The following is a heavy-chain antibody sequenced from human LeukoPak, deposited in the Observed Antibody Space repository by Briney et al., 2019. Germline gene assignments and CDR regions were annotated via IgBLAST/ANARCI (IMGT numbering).Heavy chain of an antibody. J-gene: IGHJ4*02. Sequence: QPGGSLRLSCAASGFIFRTYGMNWVRQAPGKGLEYVSGITAGGGNTYYGDSLKGRFTISRDDSKDTLFLQMNSLGVEDTAVYYCAKGMYGVGGALDYWGRGSLVTVSS. CDR2: ITAGGGNT. D-gene: IGHD2-21*01. V-gene: IGHV3-23*01. CDR1: GFIFRTYG. CDR3: AKGMYGVGGALDY.